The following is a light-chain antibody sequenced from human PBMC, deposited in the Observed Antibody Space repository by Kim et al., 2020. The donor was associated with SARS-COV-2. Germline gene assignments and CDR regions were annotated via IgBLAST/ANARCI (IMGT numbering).Light chain of an antibody. CDR1: HSVDNS. CDR2: DAS. V-gene: IGKV3-11*01. CDR3: QERSTGA. Sequence: PGERTTLSCRASHSVDNSFAWYQQKPGQTPKLLIYDASNRATGIPTRFYGSGSGTEFILTISSLEPGDFAVYYCQERSTGAFGPGTKVDIK. J-gene: IGKJ3*01.